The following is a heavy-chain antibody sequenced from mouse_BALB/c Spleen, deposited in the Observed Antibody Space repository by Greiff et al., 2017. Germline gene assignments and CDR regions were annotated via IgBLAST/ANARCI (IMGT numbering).Heavy chain of an antibody. CDR1: GFNIKETY. CDR2: IDPANGNT. D-gene: IGHD2-4*01. J-gene: IGHJ2*01. CDR3: ARSTMITPLDY. V-gene: IGHV14-3*02. Sequence: EVQVVESGAELVKPGASVKLSCTASGFNIKETYMHWVKQRPEQGLEWIGRIDPANGNTKYDPKFQGKATITADTSSNTAYLQLSSLTSEDTAVYYCARSTMITPLDYWGQGTTLTVSS.